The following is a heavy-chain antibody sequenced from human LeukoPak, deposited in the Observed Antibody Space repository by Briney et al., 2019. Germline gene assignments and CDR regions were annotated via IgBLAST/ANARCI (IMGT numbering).Heavy chain of an antibody. CDR2: INHSGST. CDR3: ARRQNGYPFDP. J-gene: IGHJ5*02. Sequence: SETLSLTCTVSGYSISSGYYWGWIRQPPGKGLEWIGEINHSGSTNYNPSLKSRVTISVDTSKNQFSLKLSSVTAADTAVYYCARRQNGYPFDPWGQGTLVTVSS. D-gene: IGHD5-24*01. V-gene: IGHV4-38-2*02. CDR1: GYSISSGYY.